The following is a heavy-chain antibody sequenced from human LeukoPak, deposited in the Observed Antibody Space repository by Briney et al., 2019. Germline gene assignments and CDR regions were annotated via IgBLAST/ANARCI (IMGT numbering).Heavy chain of an antibody. J-gene: IGHJ4*02. Sequence: GGSLRLSCAASGFTFSSYGMHWVRQAPGKGLEWVAVISYDGSNKYYADSVKGRFTISRDNSKNTLYLQMNSLRAEDTAVYYCAKDWLAGAGTSEFDYWGQGTLVTVSS. D-gene: IGHD6-13*01. CDR2: ISYDGSNK. CDR3: AKDWLAGAGTSEFDY. CDR1: GFTFSSYG. V-gene: IGHV3-30*18.